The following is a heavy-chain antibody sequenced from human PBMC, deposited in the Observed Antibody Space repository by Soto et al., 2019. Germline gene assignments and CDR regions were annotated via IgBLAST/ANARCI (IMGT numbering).Heavy chain of an antibody. Sequence: QVQLVESGGGVVQPGRSLRLSCAASGFTFSSYGMHWVRQAPGKGLEWVAVISYDGSNKYYADSVKGRFTISRDNSKNTLYLQMNSLRAEDTAVYYYAKGGGSHDAFDIWGQGTMVTVSS. V-gene: IGHV3-30*18. CDR2: ISYDGSNK. CDR1: GFTFSSYG. D-gene: IGHD1-26*01. J-gene: IGHJ3*02. CDR3: AKGGGSHDAFDI.